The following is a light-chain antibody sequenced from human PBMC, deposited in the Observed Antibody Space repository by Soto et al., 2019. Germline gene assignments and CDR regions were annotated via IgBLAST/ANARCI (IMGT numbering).Light chain of an antibody. J-gene: IGKJ3*01. CDR2: GAS. V-gene: IGKV3-20*01. CDR1: QSVSSSY. Sequence: EIVLTQSPGTLSLSPGERATLSCRASQSVSSSYLAWYQQKPGQAPRLLIYGASSRATGIPDRFSGSGSGTDFTLTISRLVPEDFAVYYCQQYGRSPGLFTFGPGTKVDIK. CDR3: QQYGRSPGLFT.